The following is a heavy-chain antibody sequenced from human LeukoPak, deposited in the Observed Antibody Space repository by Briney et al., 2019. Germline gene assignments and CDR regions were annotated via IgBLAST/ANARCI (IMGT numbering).Heavy chain of an antibody. V-gene: IGHV4-39*07. J-gene: IGHJ6*03. CDR2: IHYTGST. CDR1: GGSIRSSNYN. Sequence: SETLSLTCTGSGGSIRSSNYNWGWIRQPPGKGLGWIGSIHYTGSTYHNPSLKSRVTISVDTSKNKFSLKLSSVTAADTALYYCARTGGSFYFYYYMDVWGKGTTVTVSS. D-gene: IGHD1-26*01. CDR3: ARTGGSFYFYYYMDV.